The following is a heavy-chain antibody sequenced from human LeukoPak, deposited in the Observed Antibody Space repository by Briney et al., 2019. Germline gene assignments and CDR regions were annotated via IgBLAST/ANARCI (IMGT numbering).Heavy chain of an antibody. CDR2: IYSGGST. Sequence: GGSLRLSCAASGFTVSSNYMSWVRQAPGKGLEWVSVIYSGGSTYYADSVKGRFTISRDNSKNTLYLQMNSLRAEDAAVYYCVRALRDGYNFGFDYWGQGTLVTVSS. CDR1: GFTVSSNY. D-gene: IGHD5-24*01. CDR3: VRALRDGYNFGFDY. V-gene: IGHV3-53*01. J-gene: IGHJ4*02.